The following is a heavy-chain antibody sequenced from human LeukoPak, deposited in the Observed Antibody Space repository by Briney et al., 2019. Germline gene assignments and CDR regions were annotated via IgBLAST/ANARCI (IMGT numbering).Heavy chain of an antibody. CDR2: ISAYNGNT. D-gene: IGHD3-9*01. CDR1: GYTFTSYG. CDR3: ARDLPRYDILTGYYIPDAFDI. V-gene: IGHV1-18*01. J-gene: IGHJ3*02. Sequence: ASVKVSCKASGYTFTSYGISWVRQTPGQGLEWMGWISAYNGNTNYAQKLQGRVTMTTDTSTSTAYMELRSLRSDDTAVYYCARDLPRYDILTGYYIPDAFDIWGQGTMVTVSS.